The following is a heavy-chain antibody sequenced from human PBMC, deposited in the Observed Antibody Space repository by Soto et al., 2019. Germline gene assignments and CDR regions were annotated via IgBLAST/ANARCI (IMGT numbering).Heavy chain of an antibody. V-gene: IGHV3-30-3*01. CDR2: ISYDGSNK. CDR3: ARGGRTTVTTSDY. CDR1: GFTFSSYA. J-gene: IGHJ4*02. D-gene: IGHD4-17*01. Sequence: QVQLVESGGGVVQPGRSLRLSCAASGFTFSSYAMHWVRQAPGKGLEWVAVISYDGSNKYYADSVKGRFTISRDNSKNTLYLQMNSLRAEDTAVYYCARGGRTTVTTSDYWGQGTLVTVSS.